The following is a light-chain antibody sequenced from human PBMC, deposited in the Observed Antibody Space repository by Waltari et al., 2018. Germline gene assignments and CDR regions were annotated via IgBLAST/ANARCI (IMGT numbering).Light chain of an antibody. J-gene: IGLJ1*01. CDR1: SSDVGNYNL. Sequence: QSGLTQPASVSGSPGQSITISCTGPSSDVGNYNLASWYQQYPGTAPKLMVYEVTKRTSWVSDRFSGSKSGNTASLTIYGLQSEDEADYYCCSYAGLGIYVFGTGTKVTVL. CDR3: CSYAGLGIYV. CDR2: EVT. V-gene: IGLV2-23*02.